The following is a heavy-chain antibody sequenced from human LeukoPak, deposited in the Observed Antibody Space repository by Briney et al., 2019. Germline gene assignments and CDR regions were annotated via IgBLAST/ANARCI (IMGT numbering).Heavy chain of an antibody. CDR1: GGSFSGYY. CDR3: ARGRWGGPIQGWFDP. Sequence: SETLSLTCAVYGGSFSGYYWSWIRQPPGKGLEWIGEVNHSGSTNYNPSLKSRVTISVDTSKNQFSLKLSSVTAADTAVYYCARGRWGGPIQGWFDPWGQGTLVTVSS. V-gene: IGHV4-34*01. CDR2: VNHSGST. J-gene: IGHJ5*02. D-gene: IGHD3-16*01.